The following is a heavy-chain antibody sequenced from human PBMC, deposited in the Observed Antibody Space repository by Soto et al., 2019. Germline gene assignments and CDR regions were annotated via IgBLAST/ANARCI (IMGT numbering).Heavy chain of an antibody. Sequence: GGSLRLSCATSGFTVSNYAMSGVRQAPGKGLEWVSGISGGGGSSYYADSVKGRFTISRDNSKNTLNLQMDSLRAEDTAVYYCAKKSTDSSGYSDYWGQGTVVTVSS. CDR1: GFTVSNYA. V-gene: IGHV3-23*01. D-gene: IGHD2-2*01. J-gene: IGHJ4*02. CDR2: ISGGGGSS. CDR3: AKKSTDSSGYSDY.